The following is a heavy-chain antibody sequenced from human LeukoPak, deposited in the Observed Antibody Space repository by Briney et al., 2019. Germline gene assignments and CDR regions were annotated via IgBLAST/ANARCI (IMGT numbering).Heavy chain of an antibody. V-gene: IGHV4-59*01. CDR1: GGSISSYY. CDR3: ARANFWSGNYYYYYGMDV. CDR2: IYYSGST. D-gene: IGHD3-3*01. J-gene: IGHJ6*02. Sequence: PSETLSLTCTVSGGSISSYYWSWIRQPPGKGLEWIGYIYYSGSTNYNPSLKSRVTISVDASKNQFSLKLSSVTAADTAVYYCARANFWSGNYYYYYGMDVWGQGTTVTVSS.